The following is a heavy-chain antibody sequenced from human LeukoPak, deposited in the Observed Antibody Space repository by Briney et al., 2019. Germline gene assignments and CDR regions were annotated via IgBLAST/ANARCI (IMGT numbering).Heavy chain of an antibody. J-gene: IGHJ2*01. V-gene: IGHV4-59*01. CDR3: ARDIGYSYGPDWYFDL. Sequence: SETLSLTCTVSGDSISSYYWSWTRQPPGKGLEWIGYIYYSGSTNYNPSLKSRVTISVDTSKNQFSLKLSSVTAADTAVYYCARDIGYSYGPDWYFDLWGRGTLVTVSS. CDR1: GDSISSYY. CDR2: IYYSGST. D-gene: IGHD5-18*01.